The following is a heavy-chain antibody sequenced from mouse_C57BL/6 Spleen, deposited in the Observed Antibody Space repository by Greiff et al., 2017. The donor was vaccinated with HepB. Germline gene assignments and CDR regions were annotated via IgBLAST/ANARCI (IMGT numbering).Heavy chain of an antibody. CDR1: GYTFTSYW. V-gene: IGHV1-55*01. CDR2: IYPGSGST. D-gene: IGHD1-1*01. J-gene: IGHJ3*01. CDR3: ARMGTTEVAPFAY. Sequence: VQLQQPGAELVKPGASVKMSCKASGYTFTSYWITWVKQRPGQGLEWIGDIYPGSGSTNYNEKFKSKATLTVDTASSTAYMQLSSLTSEDSAVYYCARMGTTEVAPFAYWGQGTLVTVSA.